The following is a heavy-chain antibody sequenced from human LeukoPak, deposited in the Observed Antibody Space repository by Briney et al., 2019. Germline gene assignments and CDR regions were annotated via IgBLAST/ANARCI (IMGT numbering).Heavy chain of an antibody. CDR3: ARVRDYYDSSGYYSFEY. V-gene: IGHV1-8*01. CDR2: MNPNSGNT. CDR1: GYTFTSYD. Sequence: ASVKVSCKGSGYTFTSYDFNWVRQATAQGLEWMGWMNPNSGNTGYAQQFQGRVTMTRNTSISTAYMELSSLRSQDTAVYYCARVRDYYDSSGYYSFEYWGQGTLVTVSS. D-gene: IGHD3-22*01. J-gene: IGHJ4*02.